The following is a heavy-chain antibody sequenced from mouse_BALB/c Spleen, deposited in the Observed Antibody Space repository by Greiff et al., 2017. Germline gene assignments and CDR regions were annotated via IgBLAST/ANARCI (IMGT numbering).Heavy chain of an antibody. V-gene: IGHV1S41*01. CDR2: IAPGSGST. CDR1: GYTFTSYW. J-gene: IGHJ2*01. D-gene: IGHD1-2*01. CDR3: ARSAPVDY. Sequence: DLVKPGASVKLSCKASGYTFTSYWINWIKQRPGQGLEWIGRIAPGSGSTYYNEMFKGKATLTVDTSSSTAYIQLSSLSSEDSAFYFCARSAPVDYWGQGTTLTVSS.